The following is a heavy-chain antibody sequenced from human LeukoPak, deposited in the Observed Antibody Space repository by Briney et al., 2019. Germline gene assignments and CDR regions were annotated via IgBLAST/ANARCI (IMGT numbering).Heavy chain of an antibody. CDR2: IYYSGST. CDR3: ARSVGATSYYYYYYGMDV. Sequence: SETLSLTCTVSGGSISSYYWSWIRQPPGKGLEWIGYIYYSGSTNYNPSLKSRVTISVDTSKNQFSLKLSSVTAADTAVYYCARSVGATSYYYYYYGMDVWGQGTTVTVSS. D-gene: IGHD1-26*01. J-gene: IGHJ6*02. V-gene: IGHV4-59*08. CDR1: GGSISSYY.